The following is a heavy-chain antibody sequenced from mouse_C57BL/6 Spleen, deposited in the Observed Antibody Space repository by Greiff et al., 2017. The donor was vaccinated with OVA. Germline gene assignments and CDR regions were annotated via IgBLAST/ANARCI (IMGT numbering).Heavy chain of an antibody. V-gene: IGHV5-6*01. CDR1: GFTFSSYG. D-gene: IGHD1-1*01. CDR3: ARQGPTGSSLFAY. CDR2: ISSGGSYT. J-gene: IGHJ3*01. Sequence: EVKLVESGGDLVKPGGSLKLSCAASGFTFSSYGMSWVRQTPDQRLEWVATISSGGSYTYYPDSVKGRFTISRDNAKNTLYLQMSSLKSEDTAMYYCARQGPTGSSLFAYWGQGTLGTVSA.